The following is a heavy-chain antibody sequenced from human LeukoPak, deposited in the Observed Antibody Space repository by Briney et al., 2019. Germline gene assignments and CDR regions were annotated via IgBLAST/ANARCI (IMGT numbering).Heavy chain of an antibody. CDR1: LGSICIGSSY. V-gene: IGHV4-39*07. J-gene: IGHJ5*02. CDR3: ARGYGSSWTLSSWFDP. Sequence: SETLCLTSTVSLGSICIGSSYWGWFHHPPGKGLEWIGRIYYSGSTYYNPSLKSRVTISVDTSKNQFSLKLSSVTAADTAVYYCARGYGSSWTLSSWFDPWGQGTLVTVSS. CDR2: IYYSGST. D-gene: IGHD6-13*01.